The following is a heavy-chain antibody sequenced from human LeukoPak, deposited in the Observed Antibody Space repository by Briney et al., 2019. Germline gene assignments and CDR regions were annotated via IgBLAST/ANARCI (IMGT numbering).Heavy chain of an antibody. V-gene: IGHV5-51*01. CDR1: GYSFTSYW. CDR2: ISPGDSKT. D-gene: IGHD1-1*01. J-gene: IGHJ3*02. CDR3: ARLGRNDAGAFDI. Sequence: GESLKVSCKCSGYSFTSYWIGWVRQMPGKGLEWMGIISPGDSKTIYSPSFQGQVTISADKSISTAYLQWSSLKASGTAMYYCARLGRNDAGAFDIWGQGTMVTVSS.